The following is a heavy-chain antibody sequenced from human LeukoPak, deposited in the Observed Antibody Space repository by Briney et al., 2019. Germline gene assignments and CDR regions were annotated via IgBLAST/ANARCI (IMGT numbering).Heavy chain of an antibody. CDR1: GGSISTSSSY. CDR2: MYYSGST. CDR3: ARLSIFGVVPDY. D-gene: IGHD3-3*01. V-gene: IGHV4-39*01. J-gene: IGHJ4*02. Sequence: SETLSLTCTVSGGSISTSSSYWGWIRQPPGKGLEWVGSMYYSGSTYYNPSLKSRVTISVDTSKNQFSLKLSSVTAADTAVYYCARLSIFGVVPDYWGQGTLVTVSS.